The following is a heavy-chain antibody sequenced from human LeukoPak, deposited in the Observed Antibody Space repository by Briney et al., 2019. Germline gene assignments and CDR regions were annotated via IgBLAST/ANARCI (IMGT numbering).Heavy chain of an antibody. CDR2: ISSNGGST. J-gene: IGHJ4*02. CDR1: GFTFSSYA. D-gene: IGHD5-12*01. V-gene: IGHV3-64*01. CDR3: ARDGYSGYAVMDY. Sequence: GGSLRLSCAASGFTFSSYAIHWVRQAPGKRLEYVSAISSNGGSTYYANSVKGRFTISRDNSKNTLYLQMGSLRAEDMAVYYCARDGYSGYAVMDYWGQGTLVTVPS.